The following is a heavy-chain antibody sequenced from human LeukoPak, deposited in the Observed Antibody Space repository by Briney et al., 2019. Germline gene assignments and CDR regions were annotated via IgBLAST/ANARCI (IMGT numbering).Heavy chain of an antibody. CDR2: LYNSGTT. V-gene: IGHV4-59*01. CDR1: GGSISSYY. J-gene: IGHJ4*02. CDR3: ARGDFTAMVFDF. Sequence: SETLSLTCTVSGGSISSYYWSWIRQPPGKGLEWIGYLYNSGTTNYNPSLKSRVTISVDTSKNQFSLKLRSVTAADTAVYYCARGDFTAMVFDFWGQGSLVAVSS. D-gene: IGHD5-18*01.